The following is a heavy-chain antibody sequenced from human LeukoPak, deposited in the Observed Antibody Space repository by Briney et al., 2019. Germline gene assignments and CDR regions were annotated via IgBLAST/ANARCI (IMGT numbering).Heavy chain of an antibody. CDR3: AKDDAWLRFGE. V-gene: IGHV3-23*01. Sequence: SGGTLRLSCAASGFTFSRYGMSWVRQAPGKGLEWVSGISGSGGSTYYADSVKGRFTISRDNSKNTLYLEVISLTAEDTAVYYCAKDDAWLRFGEWSQGTLVTVSS. J-gene: IGHJ4*02. D-gene: IGHD3-10*01. CDR1: GFTFSRYG. CDR2: ISGSGGST.